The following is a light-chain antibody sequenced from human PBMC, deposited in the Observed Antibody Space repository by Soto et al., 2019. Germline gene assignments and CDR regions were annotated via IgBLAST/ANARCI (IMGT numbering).Light chain of an antibody. J-gene: IGLJ1*01. CDR1: SSDVGGYNY. V-gene: IGLV2-14*01. CDR3: SSYTSSSTLVV. Sequence: QSVLTQPASVSGSPGQSITISCTGTSSDVGGYNYVSWYQQHPGQVPKLMIYEVSNRPSGVSNRFSRSKSGNTASLTISGLQAEDEADYYCSSYTSSSTLVVFGTGTKLTVL. CDR2: EVS.